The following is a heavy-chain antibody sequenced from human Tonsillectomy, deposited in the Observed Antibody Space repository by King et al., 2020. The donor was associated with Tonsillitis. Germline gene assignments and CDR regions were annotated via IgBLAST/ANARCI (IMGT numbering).Heavy chain of an antibody. V-gene: IGHV3-20*04. Sequence: VQLQESGGGVVRPGGSLRLSCAASGFTFDDYGMSWVRQPPGKGLEWVSGIHWNGGSTGYADSVEGRFTISRDNAKNSLYLQMNSLRAEDTALYYCARAARPTWYSSGWYAEYWGQGTLVTVSS. CDR1: GFTFDDYG. D-gene: IGHD6-19*01. CDR2: IHWNGGST. J-gene: IGHJ4*02. CDR3: ARAARPTWYSSGWYAEY.